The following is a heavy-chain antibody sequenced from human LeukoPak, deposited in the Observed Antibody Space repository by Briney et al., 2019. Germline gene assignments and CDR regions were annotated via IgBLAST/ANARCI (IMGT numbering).Heavy chain of an antibody. D-gene: IGHD3-3*01. J-gene: IGHJ4*02. CDR2: ISGSGGST. V-gene: IGHV3-23*01. CDR1: GFTFSDYA. Sequence: GGSLRLSCAASGFTFSDYAMSWVRQAPGKGLEWVSAISGSGGSTYYADSVKGRFTISRDNSKNSLYLQMNSLRAEDTAVYYCARVGKTITIFGVVTSFDYWGQGTLVTVSS. CDR3: ARVGKTITIFGVVTSFDY.